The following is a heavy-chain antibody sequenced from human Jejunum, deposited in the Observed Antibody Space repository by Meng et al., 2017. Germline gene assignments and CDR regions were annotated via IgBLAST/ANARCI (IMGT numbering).Heavy chain of an antibody. Sequence: QVQSAGSGPGLVRPSETLSLTCTVSGGSVSSGSYYWSWIRQPPGKGLEWIGYIYYGGTTNYNPSLKSRVTISADTSKNQFSLKLSSVTAADTAVYYCARGSRGYSYGWGQGTLVTVSS. CDR2: IYYGGTT. D-gene: IGHD5-18*01. V-gene: IGHV4-61*01. J-gene: IGHJ4*02. CDR3: ARGSRGYSYG. CDR1: GGSVSSGSYY.